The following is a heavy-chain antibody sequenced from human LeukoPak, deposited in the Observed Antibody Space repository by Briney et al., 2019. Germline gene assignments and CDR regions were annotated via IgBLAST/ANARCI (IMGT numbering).Heavy chain of an antibody. J-gene: IGHJ5*02. D-gene: IGHD6-13*01. Sequence: SETLSLTCTVSGGSISSYYWSWIRQPAGKGLEWIGRIYTSGSTNYNPSLKSRVTMSVDTSKNQFSPKLSSVTAADTAVYYCARGAGYSSSWYLSWFDPWGQGTLVTVSS. V-gene: IGHV4-4*07. CDR2: IYTSGST. CDR1: GGSISSYY. CDR3: ARGAGYSSSWYLSWFDP.